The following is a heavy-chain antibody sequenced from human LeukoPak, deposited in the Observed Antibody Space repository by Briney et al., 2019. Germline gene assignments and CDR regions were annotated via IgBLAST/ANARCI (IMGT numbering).Heavy chain of an antibody. Sequence: PGGSLRLSCAASGFTFSSYGMHWVRQAPGKGLEWAAVISYDGSNKYYADSVKGRFTISRDNSKNTLYLQMNSLRAEDTAVYYCAKGPSGWYSAFDYWGQGTLVTVSS. CDR2: ISYDGSNK. D-gene: IGHD6-19*01. J-gene: IGHJ4*02. CDR3: AKGPSGWYSAFDY. V-gene: IGHV3-30*18. CDR1: GFTFSSYG.